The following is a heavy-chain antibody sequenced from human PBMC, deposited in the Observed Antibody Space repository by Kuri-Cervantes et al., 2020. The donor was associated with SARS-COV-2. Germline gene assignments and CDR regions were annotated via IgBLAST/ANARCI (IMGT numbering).Heavy chain of an antibody. D-gene: IGHD3-3*01. J-gene: IGHJ2*01. Sequence: ASVKVSCKASGYTFSAYYIHWIRQAPGQGLEWMGWTNSNTGATTYAQKFQGRVSMARDTSTSTVYMELNRLRSDDTAIYYCARGYTIFGVVGYFDLWGRGTLVTVSS. CDR2: TNSNTGAT. V-gene: IGHV1-2*02. CDR1: GYTFSAYY. CDR3: ARGYTIFGVVGYFDL.